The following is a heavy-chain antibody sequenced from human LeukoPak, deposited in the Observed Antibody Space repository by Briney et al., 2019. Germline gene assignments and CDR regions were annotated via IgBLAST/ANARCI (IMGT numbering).Heavy chain of an antibody. CDR1: GFTFSDHY. J-gene: IGHJ4*02. CDR2: ISSSGSTI. Sequence: GGSLRLSCAASGFTFSDHYMSWIRQAPGKGLEWVSYISSSGSTIYYADSVKGRFTISRDNAKNSLYLQMNSLRAEDTAVYYCARAFDGTLLPRDDYWGQGTLVTVSS. CDR3: ARAFDGTLLPRDDY. V-gene: IGHV3-11*04. D-gene: IGHD1/OR15-1a*01.